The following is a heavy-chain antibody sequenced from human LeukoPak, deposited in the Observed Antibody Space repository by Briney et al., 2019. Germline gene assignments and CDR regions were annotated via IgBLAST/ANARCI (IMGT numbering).Heavy chain of an antibody. V-gene: IGHV3-7*03. J-gene: IGHJ4*02. Sequence: GGCLRLSCAAAGFTFSAGWMSWVGQAPGKGLEWLANIKQDGRDKYYVDSVKGRFTISRDNAKNSLYLQMNSLRAEATGVYRCARQTVVGSYFDYWGQGTPVTVSA. CDR2: IKQDGRDK. CDR3: ARQTVVGSYFDY. CDR1: GFTFSAGW. D-gene: IGHD4-23*01.